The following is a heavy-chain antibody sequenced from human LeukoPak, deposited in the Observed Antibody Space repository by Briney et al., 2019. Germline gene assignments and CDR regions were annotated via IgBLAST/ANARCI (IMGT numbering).Heavy chain of an antibody. CDR1: GFTFSIYA. CDR2: ISGSGGFT. Sequence: GSLRLSCAASGFTFSIYAMTWVRQVPGKGLEWVSGISGSGGFTYYADSVKGRFTISRDNAKNSLYLQMNSLRAEDTAVYYCARDRGYCSSTSCYGDYYYGMDVWGKGTTVTVSS. V-gene: IGHV3-21*01. CDR3: ARDRGYCSSTSCYGDYYYGMDV. J-gene: IGHJ6*04. D-gene: IGHD2-2*01.